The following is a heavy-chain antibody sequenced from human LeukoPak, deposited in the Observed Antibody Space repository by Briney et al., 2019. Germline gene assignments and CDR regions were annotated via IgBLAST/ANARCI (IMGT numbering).Heavy chain of an antibody. V-gene: IGHV4-34*01. Sequence: PSETLSLTCAVYGGSFSGYYWSWIRQPPGKGLEWIGEINHSGSTNYNPSLKSRVTISVDTSKNQFSLKLSSVTAEDTAVYYCARGIPLYSSSWYFNYWGQGTLVTVSS. D-gene: IGHD6-13*01. CDR2: INHSGST. CDR3: ARGIPLYSSSWYFNY. J-gene: IGHJ4*02. CDR1: GGSFSGYY.